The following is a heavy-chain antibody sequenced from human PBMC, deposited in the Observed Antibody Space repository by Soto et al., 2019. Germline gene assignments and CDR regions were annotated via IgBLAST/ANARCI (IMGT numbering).Heavy chain of an antibody. J-gene: IGHJ4*02. CDR1: GFTFISYA. V-gene: IGHV3-23*01. CDR3: ADGGEWAFNFDY. Sequence: GGSLRLSCGASGFTFISYAMSWVRQAPGRGLEWVSGVSGSGDNTYYPDSVRGRFTISRDNSKNTLYLQMNSLRVEDTAVYYCADGGEWAFNFDYWGQGTLVTVSS. D-gene: IGHD3-10*01. CDR2: VSGSGDNT.